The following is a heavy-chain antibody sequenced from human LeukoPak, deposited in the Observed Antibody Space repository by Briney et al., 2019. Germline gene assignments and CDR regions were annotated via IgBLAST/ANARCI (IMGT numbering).Heavy chain of an antibody. CDR3: ARASAYCSSDTCLFDY. D-gene: IGHD2-2*01. CDR1: GGTFNSYV. CDR2: IIPIFGTT. J-gene: IGHJ4*02. Sequence: GASVKASCKTSGGTFNSYVINWVRQAPGQGLEWVGGIIPIFGTTNYAQKFQGRVTITRDESTSTAYVELTSLRSEDTATYYCARASAYCSSDTCLFDYWGQGTLVSVSS. V-gene: IGHV1-69*05.